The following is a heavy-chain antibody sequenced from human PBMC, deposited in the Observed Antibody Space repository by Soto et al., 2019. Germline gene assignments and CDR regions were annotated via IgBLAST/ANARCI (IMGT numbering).Heavy chain of an antibody. CDR1: GDTFTNFG. D-gene: IGHD3-10*01. CDR2: IATYNSNR. J-gene: IGHJ5*02. CDR3: ARVVLGVVNWFDP. V-gene: IGHV1-18*01. Sequence: HLVQSGPEVKKPGASVSVSCKTSGDTFTNFGRSWVRQAPGQGLEWMGWIATYNSNRNYAQKFQGRLTLTTDTSTSTAYMELKSLGYDDTAVYYCARVVLGVVNWFDPWGQGTLVTVSS.